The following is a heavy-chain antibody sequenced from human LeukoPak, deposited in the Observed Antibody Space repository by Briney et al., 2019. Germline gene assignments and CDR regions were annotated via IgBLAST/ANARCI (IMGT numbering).Heavy chain of an antibody. J-gene: IGHJ4*02. D-gene: IGHD5-12*01. Sequence: PSETLSLTCTVSGGSMSSYNWSWIRQPPGKGLEWIGYIYYSGSTNYNPSLKGRVTISVDTSKNQFSLKLSSVTSADTAVYYCARAGYSNEGYSGYGHEDFWGQGTLVTVSS. CDR1: GGSMSSYN. V-gene: IGHV4-59*01. CDR3: ARAGYSNEGYSGYGHEDF. CDR2: IYYSGST.